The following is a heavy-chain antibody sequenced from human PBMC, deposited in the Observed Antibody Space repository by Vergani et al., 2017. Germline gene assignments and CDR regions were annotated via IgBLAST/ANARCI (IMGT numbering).Heavy chain of an antibody. CDR1: GASISGGGYY. D-gene: IGHD1-26*01. J-gene: IGHJ4*02. CDR3: VRELGASLGGYFDD. CDR2: IYSRGT. Sequence: QVHLQESGPGLVKPSQTLSLTCTVSGASISGGGYYWSWIRQPAGKGLEWIGRIYSRGTEYNPSLKSRVAVSINTSKIQFSLKLDSVTAADAGMYYCVRELGASLGGYFDDWGQGALVSVSS. V-gene: IGHV4-61*02.